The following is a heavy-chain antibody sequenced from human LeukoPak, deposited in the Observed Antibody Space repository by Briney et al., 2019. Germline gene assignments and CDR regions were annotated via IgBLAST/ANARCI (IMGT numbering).Heavy chain of an antibody. CDR1: SGSISSSSYY. V-gene: IGHV4-39*01. Sequence: PSETLSLTCTVSSGSISSSSYYWGWIRQPPGMGLEWIGSIYYSGSTYYNPSLKSRVTISVDTSKNQFSLKLSSVTAADTAVYYCARGGWAPYYDSSGYYMTPFDYWGQGTLVTVSS. CDR2: IYYSGST. J-gene: IGHJ4*02. D-gene: IGHD3-22*01. CDR3: ARGGWAPYYDSSGYYMTPFDY.